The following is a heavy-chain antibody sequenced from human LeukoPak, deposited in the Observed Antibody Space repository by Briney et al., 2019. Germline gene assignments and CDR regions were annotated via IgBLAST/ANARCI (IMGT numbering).Heavy chain of an antibody. V-gene: IGHV3-21*01. CDR3: SRDFMGESGYAGY. CDR2: ISPTGNSV. Sequence: GGSLRLSCAASGFTFSSYTMNWVRQAPGKGLEWISSISPTGNSVYYADSLKGRSTISRDAAKNSLFLQMSILRAADTAMYYCSRDFMGESGYAGYWGQGTLVTVSS. J-gene: IGHJ4*02. CDR1: GFTFSSYT. D-gene: IGHD5-12*01.